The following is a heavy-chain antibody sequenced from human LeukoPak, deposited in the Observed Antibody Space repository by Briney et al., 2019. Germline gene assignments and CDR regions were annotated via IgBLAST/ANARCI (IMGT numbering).Heavy chain of an antibody. J-gene: IGHJ4*02. CDR1: GFTFSSYN. Sequence: PGGSLRLSCAASGFTFSSYNMNWVRQPPGKGLEWIGSIYYSGSTYYNPSLKSRVTISVDTSKNQFSLKLSSVTAADTAVYYCARASGYLAFDYWGQGTLVTVSS. D-gene: IGHD5-18*01. CDR3: ARASGYLAFDY. CDR2: IYYSGST. V-gene: IGHV4-39*07.